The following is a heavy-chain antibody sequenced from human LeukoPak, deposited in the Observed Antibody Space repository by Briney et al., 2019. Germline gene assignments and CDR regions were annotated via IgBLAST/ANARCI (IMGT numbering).Heavy chain of an antibody. V-gene: IGHV3-30*18. D-gene: IGHD4-17*01. CDR3: AKDRADNGDRLRFDP. Sequence: GGSLRLSCEVSGFIFSNYGMHWVRQAPGKGLEWVAVISYHESKKFYSDSVKGRFTISRDNSKNTLYLQMSSLRAEDTAVYYCAKDRADNGDRLRFDPWGQGTLVTVSS. CDR2: ISYHESKK. CDR1: GFIFSNYG. J-gene: IGHJ5*02.